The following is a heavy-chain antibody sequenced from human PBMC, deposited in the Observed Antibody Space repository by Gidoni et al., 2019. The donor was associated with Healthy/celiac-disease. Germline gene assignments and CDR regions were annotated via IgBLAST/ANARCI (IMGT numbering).Heavy chain of an antibody. CDR3: AREEGYTFGLIDY. J-gene: IGHJ4*02. D-gene: IGHD5-18*01. CDR1: GYTFTGYY. CDR2: INPNSGGT. V-gene: IGHV1-2*06. Sequence: QVQLVQSGAEVKKPGASVTVSCKASGYTFTGYYMHWVRQAPGQGLEWMGRINPNSGGTNYAQKFQGRVTMTRDTSISTAYMELSRLRSDDTAVYYCAREEGYTFGLIDYWGQGTLVTVSS.